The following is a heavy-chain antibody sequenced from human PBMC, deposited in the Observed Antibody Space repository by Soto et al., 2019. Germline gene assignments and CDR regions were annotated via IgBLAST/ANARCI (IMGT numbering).Heavy chain of an antibody. CDR2: ISWNSVTL. CDR1: GFTFSSYW. J-gene: IGHJ5*02. D-gene: IGHD4-17*01. CDR3: AKGRLRTGPSSRWFDP. V-gene: IGHV3-9*01. Sequence: PGGSLRLSCAASGFTFSSYWMHWVRQGPAKGLEWVSGISWNSVTLTYADSVKGRFTISRDNAKNFLYLQMNSLRDEDTAFYYCAKGRLRTGPSSRWFDPWGQGTQVTVSS.